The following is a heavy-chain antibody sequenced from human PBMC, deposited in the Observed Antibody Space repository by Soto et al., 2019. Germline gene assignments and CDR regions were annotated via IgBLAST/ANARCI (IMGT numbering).Heavy chain of an antibody. J-gene: IGHJ6*02. CDR1: GGSISSSGYY. CDR3: ARHLRRGPIVKGMDV. Sequence: SETLSLTCTVPGGSISSSGYYWGWTRQPPGKGLEWIGSIYYSGTTYYDPSLKSRVTMSVDTSKNQFSLKLSSMTAADTAVYYCARHLRRGPIVKGMDVWGQGTTVT. V-gene: IGHV4-39*01. CDR2: IYYSGTT. D-gene: IGHD2-21*01.